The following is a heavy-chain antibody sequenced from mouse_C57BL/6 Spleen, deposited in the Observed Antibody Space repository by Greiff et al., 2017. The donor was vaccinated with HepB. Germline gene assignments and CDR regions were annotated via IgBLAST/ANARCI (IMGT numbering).Heavy chain of an antibody. CDR2: IYPGDGDT. D-gene: IGHD3-2*02. CDR1: GYAFSSSW. J-gene: IGHJ3*01. V-gene: IGHV1-82*01. Sequence: VQLQQSGPELVKPGASVKISCKASGYAFSSSWMNWVKQRPGKGLEWIGRIYPGDGDTNYNGKFKGKATLTADKSSSTAYMQLSSLTSEDSAVYFYAKAQATNWFAYWGQGTLVTVSA. CDR3: AKAQATNWFAY.